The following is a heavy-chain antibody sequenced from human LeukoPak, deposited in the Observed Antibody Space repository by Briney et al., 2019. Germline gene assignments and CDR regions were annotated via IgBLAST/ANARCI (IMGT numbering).Heavy chain of an antibody. Sequence: SETLSLTCTVSGGSISSSSYYWGWIRQPPGKGLEWIGSIYHSGSTYYNPSLKSRVTISVDTSKNQFSLKLSSVTAADTAVYYCARLGYSYGYFDYWGQGTLVTVSS. D-gene: IGHD5-18*01. CDR3: ARLGYSYGYFDY. CDR1: GGSISSSSYY. J-gene: IGHJ4*02. CDR2: IYHSGST. V-gene: IGHV4-39*07.